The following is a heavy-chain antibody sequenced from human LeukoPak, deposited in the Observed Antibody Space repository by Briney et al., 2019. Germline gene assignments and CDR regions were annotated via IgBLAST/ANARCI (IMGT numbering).Heavy chain of an antibody. CDR3: ARELGATVVNYGMDV. Sequence: SETLSLTCTVSGGSIRSYYWNWIRQPPGKGLEWIGYIYYSGSTNYNPSLKSRVTISVDTPKNQLSLKLTSVTAADTAVYYCARELGATVVNYGMDVWGQGTTVTVSS. J-gene: IGHJ6*02. V-gene: IGHV4-59*01. CDR2: IYYSGST. D-gene: IGHD4-23*01. CDR1: GGSIRSYY.